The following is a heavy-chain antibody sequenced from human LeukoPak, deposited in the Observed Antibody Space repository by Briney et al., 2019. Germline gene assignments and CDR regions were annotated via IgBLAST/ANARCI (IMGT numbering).Heavy chain of an antibody. CDR3: AKDIKKVPYSSSSLDY. Sequence: GGSLRLSCAASGFTFDDYAMHWVRQAPGKGLEWVSGISWNSGSIGYADSVKGRFTISRDNAKNSLYLQMNSLRAEDTALYYCAKDIKKVPYSSSSLDYWGQGTLVTVSS. CDR2: ISWNSGSI. J-gene: IGHJ4*02. V-gene: IGHV3-9*01. D-gene: IGHD6-6*01. CDR1: GFTFDDYA.